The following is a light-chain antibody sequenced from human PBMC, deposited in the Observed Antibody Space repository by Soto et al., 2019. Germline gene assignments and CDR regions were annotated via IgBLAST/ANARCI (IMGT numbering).Light chain of an antibody. CDR3: QQCSRSPLT. Sequence: EMVLTQSPGTLSLSPGERATLSCRASQSVTNNYLAWYQQKPGQAPRLLIYDASRRASGIPDRFSGSGSGTDFTLTISRLGPEDFAVYYCQQCSRSPLTFGQVTNVEV. CDR2: DAS. CDR1: QSVTNNY. J-gene: IGKJ1*01. V-gene: IGKV3-20*01.